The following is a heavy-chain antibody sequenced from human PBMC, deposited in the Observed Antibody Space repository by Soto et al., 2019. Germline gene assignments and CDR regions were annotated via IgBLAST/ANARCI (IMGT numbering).Heavy chain of an antibody. Sequence: QITLKESGPTLVNPTQTLTLTCTFSGFSLNTSGVGVGWIRQPPGKALEWLALIYGNDGKRYSPSLKSRLTISKDTSENQVVLTMTNMDPVDTATYYCARCPDAFWSGYLISDWGQGTLVTVSS. CDR1: GFSLNTSGVG. D-gene: IGHD3-3*01. CDR3: ARCPDAFWSGYLISD. V-gene: IGHV2-5*01. J-gene: IGHJ4*02. CDR2: IYGNDGK.